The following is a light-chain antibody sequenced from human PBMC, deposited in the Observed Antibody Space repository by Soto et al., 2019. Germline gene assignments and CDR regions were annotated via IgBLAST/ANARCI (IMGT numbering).Light chain of an antibody. CDR2: DAS. CDR3: QQRSNWRLS. V-gene: IGKV3-11*01. Sequence: EIVLTQYAATLSLSPGEGATLSCRASQSISSHLAWYQQKPGQAPRLLIYDASNRARGIPARFSGSGSGTDFTLTISSLEPEDFAVYYCQQRSNWRLSFGGGTRVEIK. CDR1: QSISSH. J-gene: IGKJ4*01.